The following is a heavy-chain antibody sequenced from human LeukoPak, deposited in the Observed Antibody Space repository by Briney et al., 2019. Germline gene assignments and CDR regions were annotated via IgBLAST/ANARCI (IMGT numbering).Heavy chain of an antibody. D-gene: IGHD2-2*01. Sequence: ASVKVSCKASGGTFSSYAISWVRQAPGQGLEWMGGIIPIFGTANYAQKFQGRVTITTDESTSTAYMELSSLRSEDTAVYYCAREGGEPAAPFDYWGQGTLVTVSS. J-gene: IGHJ4*02. CDR1: GGTFSSYA. CDR2: IIPIFGTA. CDR3: AREGGEPAAPFDY. V-gene: IGHV1-69*05.